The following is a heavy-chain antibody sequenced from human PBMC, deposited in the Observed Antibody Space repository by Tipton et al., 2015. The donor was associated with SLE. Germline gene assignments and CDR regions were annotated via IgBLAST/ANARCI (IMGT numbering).Heavy chain of an antibody. CDR1: GGSISSHY. CDR2: IYYSGST. V-gene: IGHV4-59*11. J-gene: IGHJ3*02. Sequence: LVQSSETLSLTCTVSGGSISSHYWSWIRQPPGRGLEWIGYIYYSGSTNYNPSLKSRVTISVDTSKNQFSLRLSSVTAADTAVYFCARERPAVGVDALDIWGQGTMVTVSS. CDR3: ARERPAVGVDALDI. D-gene: IGHD6-19*01.